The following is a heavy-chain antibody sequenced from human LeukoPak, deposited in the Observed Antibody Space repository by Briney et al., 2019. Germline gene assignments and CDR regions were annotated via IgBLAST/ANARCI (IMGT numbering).Heavy chain of an antibody. CDR3: ARVQWLVHWFDP. CDR1: GFIFNNYA. V-gene: IGHV3-23*01. Sequence: PGGSLRLSCAASGFIFNNYAMCWVRQAPGKGLEWVSTLIGSGDSTYYADSVKGRFTISRDNSKNTLFLQMNSLRAEDTAVYYCARVQWLVHWFDPWGQGTLVTVSS. CDR2: LIGSGDST. D-gene: IGHD6-19*01. J-gene: IGHJ5*02.